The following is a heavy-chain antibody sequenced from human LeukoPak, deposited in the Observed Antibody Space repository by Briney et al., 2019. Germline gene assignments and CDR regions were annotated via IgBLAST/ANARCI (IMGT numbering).Heavy chain of an antibody. Sequence: PGGSLRLSFAASGFTFSDYYMSWIRQAPGKGLEWVSYISSSGSTIYYADSVKGRFTISRDNAKNSLYLQMNSLRAEDTAVYYCAKTGYVDSSHFDYWGQGTLVTVSS. CDR2: ISSSGSTI. V-gene: IGHV3-11*01. CDR3: AKTGYVDSSHFDY. D-gene: IGHD5-12*01. J-gene: IGHJ4*02. CDR1: GFTFSDYY.